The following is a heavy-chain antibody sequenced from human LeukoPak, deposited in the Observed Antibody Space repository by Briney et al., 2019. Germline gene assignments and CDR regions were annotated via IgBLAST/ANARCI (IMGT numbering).Heavy chain of an antibody. J-gene: IGHJ5*02. D-gene: IGHD2-15*01. V-gene: IGHV4-39*01. CDR3: ARRGYCSGGSCYRWFDP. CDR1: GGSISSSSYY. Sequence: SETLSLTCTVSGGSISSSSYYWGWIRQPPGKGLEWSGSIYHSGSTYYNPSLKSRVTISVDTSKNQFSLKLSSVTAADTAVYYCARRGYCSGGSCYRWFDPWGQGTLITVSS. CDR2: IYHSGST.